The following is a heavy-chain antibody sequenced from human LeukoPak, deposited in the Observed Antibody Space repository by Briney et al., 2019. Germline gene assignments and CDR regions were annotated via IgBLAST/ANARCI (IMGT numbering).Heavy chain of an antibody. CDR2: IYYSGST. Sequence: SETLSLTCTVSGGSISSYYWSWIRQPPGKGLEWIGYIYYSGSTNYNPSLKSRVTISVDTSKNQFSLKLSSVTAADTAVYYCARTWGEITIGFDPWGQGTLVTVSS. D-gene: IGHD3-16*01. J-gene: IGHJ5*02. CDR1: GGSISSYY. V-gene: IGHV4-59*01. CDR3: ARTWGEITIGFDP.